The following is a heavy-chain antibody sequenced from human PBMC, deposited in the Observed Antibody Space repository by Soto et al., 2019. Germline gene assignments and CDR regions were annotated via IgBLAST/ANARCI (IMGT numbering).Heavy chain of an antibody. CDR1: GGSISNYF. Sequence: ETLSLTCTVPGGSISNYFCNWIRQPAGKGLEWIGRIDNSGSTNYNPSLKSRITMSADTSRNQFSLKLNSVTAADTAVYYCARGGQDFWSGPFDYWGQGALVTVSS. J-gene: IGHJ4*02. D-gene: IGHD3-3*01. V-gene: IGHV4-4*07. CDR2: IDNSGST. CDR3: ARGGQDFWSGPFDY.